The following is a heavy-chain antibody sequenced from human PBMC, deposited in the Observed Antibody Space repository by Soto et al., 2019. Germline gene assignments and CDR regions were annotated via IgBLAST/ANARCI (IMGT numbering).Heavy chain of an antibody. CDR1: GFNFSSYS. V-gene: IGHV3-21*01. CDR2: ISSSSSYL. J-gene: IGHJ5*02. CDR3: ASRGGNPRGWFDP. D-gene: IGHD2-15*01. Sequence: PGGSVRLSFSASGFNFSSYSMSWFRHAPGEVLEXVSSISSSSSYLNYADSVKGRFTISGDNAKKSLYLQMNSPRAEDTAVYYCASRGGNPRGWFDPWGQGTLVTVSS.